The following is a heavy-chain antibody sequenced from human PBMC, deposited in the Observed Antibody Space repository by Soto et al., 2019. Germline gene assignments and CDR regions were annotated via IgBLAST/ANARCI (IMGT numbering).Heavy chain of an antibody. J-gene: IGHJ4*02. Sequence: LSLTCTVSGGSISSSSYYWGWIRQPPGKGLEWVAVISHDGSNEYYADSVKGRFTMSRDNSKNTLYLQMNSLRAEDAAVYYCAKDNSQYSRSYGILDYWGRGTLVTVSS. CDR3: AKDNSQYSRSYGILDY. CDR1: GGSISSSS. V-gene: IGHV3-30*18. CDR2: ISHDGSNE. D-gene: IGHD6-6*01.